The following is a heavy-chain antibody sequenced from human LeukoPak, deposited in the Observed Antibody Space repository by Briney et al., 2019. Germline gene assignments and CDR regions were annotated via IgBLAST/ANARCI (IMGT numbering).Heavy chain of an antibody. V-gene: IGHV1-2*02. CDR2: INPNSGDT. CDR1: GYTFTGYY. J-gene: IGHJ4*02. D-gene: IGHD5-18*01. Sequence: ASVTVSCKPSGYTFTGYYMHWVRQAPGLGLEWMGWINPNSGDTNYAQKFQGRVTITRDTPISTAYMELSRLRSDDTAVYYCAREQDIGMVSALDYWGQGTLVTVSS. CDR3: AREQDIGMVSALDY.